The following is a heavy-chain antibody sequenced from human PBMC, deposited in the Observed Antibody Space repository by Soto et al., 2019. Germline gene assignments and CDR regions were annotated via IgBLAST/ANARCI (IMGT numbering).Heavy chain of an antibody. J-gene: IGHJ4*02. Sequence: PGGSLRLSCGPSGFTFSHYAMHWVRQAPGKGLEWVAAIWFNGDTKYYADSVKGRFTISRDNSRDTVYLQMDSLRADDTALYFCARSPRDAYNPLDYWGQGALVTVSS. V-gene: IGHV3-33*01. CDR1: GFTFSHYA. CDR3: ARSPRDAYNPLDY. D-gene: IGHD1-1*01. CDR2: IWFNGDTK.